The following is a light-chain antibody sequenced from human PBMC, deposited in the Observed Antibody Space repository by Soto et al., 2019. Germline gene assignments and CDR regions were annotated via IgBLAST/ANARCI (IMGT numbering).Light chain of an antibody. V-gene: IGKV1-5*01. CDR2: DAS. CDR3: QQYNSYWA. J-gene: IGKJ1*01. CDR1: QSISSW. Sequence: DIQMTQSPSTLSASVGDRVTITCRASQSISSWLVWYQQKPGKAPKVLIYDASSLESGVPSRFSGSGSGTEFTLAISSLQPDDFATYYCQQYNSYWAFGQGTKVAIK.